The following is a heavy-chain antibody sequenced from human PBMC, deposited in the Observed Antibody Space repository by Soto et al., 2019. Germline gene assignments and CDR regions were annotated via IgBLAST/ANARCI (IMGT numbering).Heavy chain of an antibody. J-gene: IGHJ4*02. CDR2: ISGSGDST. CDR1: GFTFSSYV. CDR3: AKQAPYNNSWYEIDQ. Sequence: EVQLLESGGGLVQPGGSLRLSCAASGFTFSSYVINWVRQAPGKGLEWVSGISGSGDSTHYADSVKGRFTISRDNYKNTLYLKMNSLRAEEKAVYYCAKQAPYNNSWYEIDQWGQGTLVTVSS. D-gene: IGHD6-13*01. V-gene: IGHV3-23*01.